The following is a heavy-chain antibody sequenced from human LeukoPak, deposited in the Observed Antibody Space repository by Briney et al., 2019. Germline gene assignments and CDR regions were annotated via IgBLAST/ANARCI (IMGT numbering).Heavy chain of an antibody. CDR3: ARERGLGYYPY. D-gene: IGHD2/OR15-2a*01. CDR1: GGSFSGYY. V-gene: IGHV4-34*01. J-gene: IGHJ4*02. Sequence: SETLSLTCAVYGGSFSGYYWSWIRQPPGKGLEWIGEINHSGSTNYNPSLKSRVTISVDTSKNQFSLKLSSVTAADTAVYYCARERGLGYYPYWGQGTLVTVSS. CDR2: INHSGST.